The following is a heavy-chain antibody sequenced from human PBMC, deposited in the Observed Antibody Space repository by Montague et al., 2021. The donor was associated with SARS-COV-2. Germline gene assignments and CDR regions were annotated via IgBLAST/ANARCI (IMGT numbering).Heavy chain of an antibody. V-gene: IGHV4-59*08. Sequence: SETLSLTCAVSGGSIRNYYWSWIRQPPGRGLEWVAYIYDSGNVDYNPSLKSRVTILADTSKNQFSLKLSSVTAADTAVYYCAAQTDYYYYSLDVWGQGTTATVS. CDR3: AAQTDYYYYSLDV. CDR2: IYDSGNV. CDR1: GGSIRNYY. J-gene: IGHJ6*02.